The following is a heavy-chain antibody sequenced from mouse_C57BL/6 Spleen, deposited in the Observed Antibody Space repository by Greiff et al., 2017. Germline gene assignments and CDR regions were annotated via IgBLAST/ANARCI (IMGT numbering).Heavy chain of an antibody. V-gene: IGHV5-15*01. J-gene: IGHJ1*03. CDR2: ISNLAYSI. D-gene: IGHD2-1*01. CDR1: GFTFSDYG. Sequence: EVMLVESGGGLVQPGGSLKLSCAASGFTFSDYGMAWVRQAPRKGPEWVAFISNLAYSIYYADTVTGRFTISRENAKNTLYLEMSSLRSEDTAMYYCARRDYGKDWYFDVWGTGTTVTVSS. CDR3: ARRDYGKDWYFDV.